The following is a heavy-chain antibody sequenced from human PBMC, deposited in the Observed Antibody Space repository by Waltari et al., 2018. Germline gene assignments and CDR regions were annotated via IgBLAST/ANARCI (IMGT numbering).Heavy chain of an antibody. Sequence: QVQLQQSGPGLVKPSQTLSLTCAISGDSVSSNSASWTWLRQSPSRGLEWLGRTYYRSKWFNDYAVSVKSRITINPDTSKNQFSLQLNSVTPEDTAVYHCASSSGYNNYFDTWGQGTLVTVSS. CDR2: TYYRSKWFN. CDR3: ASSSGYNNYFDT. D-gene: IGHD3-22*01. CDR1: GDSVSSNSAS. J-gene: IGHJ5*02. V-gene: IGHV6-1*01.